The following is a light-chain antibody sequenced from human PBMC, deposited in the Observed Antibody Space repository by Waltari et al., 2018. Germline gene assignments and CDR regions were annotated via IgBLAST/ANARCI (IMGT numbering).Light chain of an antibody. Sequence: SSELTQDPAVSVALGQTVRITCQGDNHRTYYVSWFQQKPGQAPALVIYGKNNRPSGIPDRFSASSSGSTASLTIIGAQAEDEADYYCHSRDSSGDVLIGGGTKLTVL. J-gene: IGLJ2*01. CDR2: GKN. CDR3: HSRDSSGDVL. CDR1: NHRTYY. V-gene: IGLV3-19*01.